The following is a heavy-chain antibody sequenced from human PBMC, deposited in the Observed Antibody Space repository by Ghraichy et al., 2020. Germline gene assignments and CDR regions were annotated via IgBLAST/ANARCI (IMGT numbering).Heavy chain of an antibody. D-gene: IGHD3-10*01. J-gene: IGHJ4*02. CDR2: IRNTGSKE. Sequence: RGSLRLSCVASGFTFSQFGMHWVRQAPGKGLEWVSHIRNTGSKENYADSVKGRFTISRDNSRNILHLQMDSLRVEDTAIYYCVRDGYSYSPGSYPRLDFWGPGTLVTVS. V-gene: IGHV3-30*02. CDR3: VRDGYSYSPGSYPRLDF. CDR1: GFTFSQFG.